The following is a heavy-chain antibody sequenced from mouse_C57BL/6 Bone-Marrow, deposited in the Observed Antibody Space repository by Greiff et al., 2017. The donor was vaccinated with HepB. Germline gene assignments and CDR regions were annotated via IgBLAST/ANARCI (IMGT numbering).Heavy chain of an antibody. CDR3: AREGLYWAPTVWVGY. V-gene: IGHV1-69*01. D-gene: IGHD3-1*01. Sequence: QVQLQQPGAELVMPGASVKLSCKASGYTFTSYWMHWVKQRPGQGLEWIGEIDPSDSYTNYNQKFKGKSTLTVDKSSSTAYMQLSSLTSEDSAVYYCAREGLYWAPTVWVGYWGQGSLVTVSA. CDR1: GYTFTSYW. CDR2: IDPSDSYT. J-gene: IGHJ3*01.